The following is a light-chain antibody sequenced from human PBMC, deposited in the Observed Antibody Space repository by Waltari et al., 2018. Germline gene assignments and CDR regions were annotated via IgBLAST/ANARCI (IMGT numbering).Light chain of an antibody. V-gene: IGKV3-11*01. CDR3: QQRFNWPLT. Sequence: EIVLTQSPATLSLSPGERATLSCRATQSVSNYLALYQQKPGQAPRLLIYDSSNRAPGISDRFSCIGSGTDFTLTIISLEPEDFALYYCQQRFNWPLTFGGGTQVEI. J-gene: IGKJ4*01. CDR1: QSVSNY. CDR2: DSS.